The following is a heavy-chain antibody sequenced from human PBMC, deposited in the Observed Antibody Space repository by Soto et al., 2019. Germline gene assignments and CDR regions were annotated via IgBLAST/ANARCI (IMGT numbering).Heavy chain of an antibody. CDR3: ARDEGDLYYYYMDV. D-gene: IGHD2-21*02. CDR2: ISSSGGST. V-gene: IGHV3-64*07. CDR1: GFTFCSHA. J-gene: IGHJ6*03. Sequence: EVQLVESGGGLVQPGGSLRLSCAASGFTFCSHAMHWVRQAPGKGLEYVSTISSSGGSTYYADSVKGRFTISRDNSKNTLYLHMVSLRAEDMAVYYCARDEGDLYYYYMDVWGKGTTVTVSS.